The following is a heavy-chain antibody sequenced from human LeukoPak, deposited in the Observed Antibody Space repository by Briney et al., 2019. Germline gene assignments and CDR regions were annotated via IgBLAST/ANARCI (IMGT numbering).Heavy chain of an antibody. J-gene: IGHJ4*02. V-gene: IGHV3-30*04. D-gene: IGHD4-17*01. CDR1: GFTFSSYA. CDR3: ARDGDYGDYGYFDY. CDR2: ISYDGSNK. Sequence: PGGSLRLSCAASGFTFSSYAMHWVRQAPGKGLEWVAVISYDGSNKYYADSVKGRSTISRDNSKNTLYLQMNSLRAEDTAVYYCARDGDYGDYGYFDYWGQGTLVTVSS.